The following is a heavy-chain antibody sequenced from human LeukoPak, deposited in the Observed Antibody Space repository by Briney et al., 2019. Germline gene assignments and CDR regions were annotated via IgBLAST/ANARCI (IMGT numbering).Heavy chain of an antibody. Sequence: GGTLSLSCSASGFTFSSYEMHWVRQAPGKGLEYVSAISINGGSTYYADSVKGRFTIYRDDSKNTLYLQMSSLRAEDTAVYYCVKHFDHWGQGTLVTVSS. CDR2: ISINGGST. V-gene: IGHV3-64*03. J-gene: IGHJ4*02. CDR1: GFTFSSYE. CDR3: VKHFDH.